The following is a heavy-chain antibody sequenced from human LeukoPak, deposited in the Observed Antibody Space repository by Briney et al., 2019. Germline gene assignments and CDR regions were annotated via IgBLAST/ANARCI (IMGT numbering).Heavy chain of an antibody. CDR1: GFTFSSYG. J-gene: IGHJ6*02. CDR2: IRYDGSNK. Sequence: GGSLRLSCAASGFTFSSYGMHWVRQAPGKGLEWVAFIRYDGSNKYYADSVKGRFTISRDNSKNTLYLQMNSLRVEDTAVYYCAKAPGDSSGYYWYYYYYGMDVWGQGTTVTVSS. D-gene: IGHD3-22*01. V-gene: IGHV3-30*02. CDR3: AKAPGDSSGYYWYYYYYGMDV.